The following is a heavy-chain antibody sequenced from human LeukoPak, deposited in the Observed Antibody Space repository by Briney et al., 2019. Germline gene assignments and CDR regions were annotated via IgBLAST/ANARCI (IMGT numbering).Heavy chain of an antibody. CDR2: IWYDVSNK. J-gene: IGHJ4*02. V-gene: IGHV3-33*08. Sequence: GGPLRLSCSASGFTYSSYGKHWARQAPGKGLVGVADIWYDVSNKYYADSVNGRFTISRDNSKNTRYLQMNSLRAEDAAVYYCARDRRRYCSGGSCYDLDYWGQGALVTVSS. CDR3: ARDRRRYCSGGSCYDLDY. D-gene: IGHD2-15*01. CDR1: GFTYSSYG.